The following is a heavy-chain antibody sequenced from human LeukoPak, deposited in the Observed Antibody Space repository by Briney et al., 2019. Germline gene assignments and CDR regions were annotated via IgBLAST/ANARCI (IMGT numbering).Heavy chain of an antibody. V-gene: IGHV1-2*02. D-gene: IGHD3-10*01. CDR3: ARGGAGRSGSYYRDYFDY. J-gene: IGHJ4*02. Sequence: ASVKVSCKASGYTFTGYYMHWVRQAPGQGLEWMGWINPNSGGTNYAQKFQGRVTMTRDTSISTAYMELSRLRSDDTAVYYCARGGAGRSGSYYRDYFDYWGQGTLVTVSS. CDR1: GYTFTGYY. CDR2: INPNSGGT.